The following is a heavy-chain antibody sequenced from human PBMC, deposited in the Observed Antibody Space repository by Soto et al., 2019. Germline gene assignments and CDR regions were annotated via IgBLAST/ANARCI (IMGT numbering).Heavy chain of an antibody. J-gene: IGHJ4*02. V-gene: IGHV4-30-4*01. CDR1: GGSISSGDYY. D-gene: IGHD3-22*01. CDR2: IYYSGST. Sequence: SETLSLTCTVSGGSISSGDYYWRWIRQPPGKCLEWIGYIYYSGSTYYNPSLKSRVTISVDTSKNQFSLKLSSVTAADTAVYYCAREYYDSSGYYGGFDYWGQGTLVTVYS. CDR3: AREYYDSSGYYGGFDY.